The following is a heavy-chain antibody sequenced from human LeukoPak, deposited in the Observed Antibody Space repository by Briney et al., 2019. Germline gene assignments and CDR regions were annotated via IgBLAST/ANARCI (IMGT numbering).Heavy chain of an antibody. CDR3: AKDRLRWFGELLFDDY. V-gene: IGHV3-30*18. CDR1: GFTVSSYG. Sequence: PGGSLRLSCAASGFTVSSYGMHWVRQAPGKGLEWVAVISYDGSNKYYADSVKGRFTISRDNSKNTLYLQMNSLRAEDTAVYYCAKDRLRWFGELLFDDYWGQGTLVTVSS. D-gene: IGHD3-10*01. J-gene: IGHJ4*02. CDR2: ISYDGSNK.